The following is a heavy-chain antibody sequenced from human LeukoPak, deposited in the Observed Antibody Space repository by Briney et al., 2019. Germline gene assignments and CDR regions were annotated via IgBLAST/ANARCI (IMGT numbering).Heavy chain of an antibody. Sequence: GGSLRLSCAASGFTFNEFGVHWVRQAPGQGLEWVALIWYDGSNKYYADSVKGRFTISRDNSKNTVYLQMNSLRVEDTAIYYCARDRPTGSYYSIDYWGQGTLATVSS. CDR1: GFTFNEFG. CDR2: IWYDGSNK. V-gene: IGHV3-33*08. D-gene: IGHD1-26*01. J-gene: IGHJ4*02. CDR3: ARDRPTGSYYSIDY.